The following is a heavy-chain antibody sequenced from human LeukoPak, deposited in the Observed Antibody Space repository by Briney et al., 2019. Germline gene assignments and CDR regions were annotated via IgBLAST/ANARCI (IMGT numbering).Heavy chain of an antibody. Sequence: SETLSLTRTVSGYSISSGYYWGWIRQPPGKGLEWIGYIDYSGYTNYNPSLKSRVTISLDTSTNQFSLKLNSVTAADTAVYYCARDRALGSGKYYFDYWGQGTPVTVSS. CDR3: ARDRALGSGKYYFDY. CDR1: GYSISSGYY. D-gene: IGHD3-16*01. CDR2: IDYSGYT. V-gene: IGHV4-61*01. J-gene: IGHJ4*02.